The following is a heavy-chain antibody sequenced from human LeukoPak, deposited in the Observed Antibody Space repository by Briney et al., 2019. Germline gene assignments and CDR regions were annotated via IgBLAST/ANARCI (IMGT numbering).Heavy chain of an antibody. J-gene: IGHJ4*02. CDR2: IYYSGST. V-gene: IGHV4-59*01. D-gene: IGHD5-12*01. CDR1: GGSISGYY. Sequence: ASESLSLTCTVSGGSISGYYWSWIRQPPGKGLEWIGYIYYSGSTNYNPSLKSRVTISVDTSKNQFSLKLSSVTAADTAVYYCARDGLLDSGYDQGGIDYWGQGTLVTVSS. CDR3: ARDGLLDSGYDQGGIDY.